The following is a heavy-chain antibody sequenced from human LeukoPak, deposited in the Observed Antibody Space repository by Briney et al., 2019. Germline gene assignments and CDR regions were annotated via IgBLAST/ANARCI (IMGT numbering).Heavy chain of an antibody. CDR1: GFTFSSYG. CDR3: AKDRGVWAFDI. Sequence: GGSLRLSCAASGFTFSSYGMHWVRQAPGKGLEWVAVISYDGSNKDYADSVKGRFTISRDNSKNTLDLQMNSLRAEVTAVYYCAKDRGVWAFDIWGQGTMVTVSS. D-gene: IGHD3-10*01. J-gene: IGHJ3*02. V-gene: IGHV3-30*18. CDR2: ISYDGSNK.